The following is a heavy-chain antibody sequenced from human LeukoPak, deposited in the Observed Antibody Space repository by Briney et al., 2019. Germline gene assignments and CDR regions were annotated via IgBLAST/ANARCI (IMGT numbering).Heavy chain of an antibody. Sequence: GSLRLSCAASGFTFSNACMSWVRQAPGKGLEWIGYIYYSGSTNYNPSLKSRVTISVDTSKNQFSLKLSSVTAADTAVYYCARDTDGHNRFDYWGQGTLVTVSS. CDR1: GFTFSNAC. CDR2: IYYSGST. CDR3: ARDTDGHNRFDY. V-gene: IGHV4-59*01. J-gene: IGHJ4*02. D-gene: IGHD5-24*01.